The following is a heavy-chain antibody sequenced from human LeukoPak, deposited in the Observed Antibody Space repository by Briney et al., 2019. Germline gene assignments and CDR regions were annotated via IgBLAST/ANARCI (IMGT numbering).Heavy chain of an antibody. V-gene: IGHV3-49*03. D-gene: IGHD6-19*01. CDR3: TRALSSRYSSGWYLDY. Sequence: GGSLRLSCTASGFTFGDYAMSWFRQAPGKGLEWVGFIRSKAYGGTTEYAASVKGRFTTSRDDSKSIAYLQMNSLKTEDTAVYYCTRALSSRYSSGWYLDYWGQGTLVTVSS. J-gene: IGHJ4*02. CDR2: IRSKAYGGTT. CDR1: GFTFGDYA.